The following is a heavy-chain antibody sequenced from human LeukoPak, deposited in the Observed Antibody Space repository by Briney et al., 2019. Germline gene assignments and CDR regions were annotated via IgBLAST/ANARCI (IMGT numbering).Heavy chain of an antibody. CDR3: ARVQGYCSTTSCYPHY. CDR1: GYTLTNYA. CDR2: INTNTGNP. Sequence: ASVKVSCTASGYTLTNYALNWVRQAPGQGLEWMGWINTNTGNPTYAQGFTGRFVFSLDTSVNTAYLQISSLKAEDAAIYYCARVQGYCSTTSCYPHYWGQGTLVTVSS. V-gene: IGHV7-4-1*02. D-gene: IGHD2-2*01. J-gene: IGHJ4*02.